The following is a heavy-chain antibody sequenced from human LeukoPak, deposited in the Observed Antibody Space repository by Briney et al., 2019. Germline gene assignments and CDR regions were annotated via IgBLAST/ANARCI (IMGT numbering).Heavy chain of an antibody. J-gene: IGHJ4*02. D-gene: IGHD4-11*01. CDR2: ISSSSSYI. CDR3: ARDQGDYSNFDY. V-gene: IGHV3-21*01. CDR1: GFTFSSYE. Sequence: GGSLRLSCAASGFTFSSYEMNWVRQAPGKGLEWVSSISSSSSYIYYADSVKGRFTISRDNAKNSLYLQMNSLRAEDTAVYYCARDQGDYSNFDYWGQGTLVTVSS.